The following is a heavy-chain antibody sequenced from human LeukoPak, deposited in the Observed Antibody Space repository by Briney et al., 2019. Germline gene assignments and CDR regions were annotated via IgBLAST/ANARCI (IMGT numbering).Heavy chain of an antibody. J-gene: IGHJ4*02. CDR3: ARASMYSSSWYGVTMDY. D-gene: IGHD6-13*01. V-gene: IGHV1-46*01. CDR1: GYSFTSHA. Sequence: ASVKVSCKASGYSFTSHALNWLRQAPGQGLEWMGIINPSGGSTSYAQKFQGRVTMTRDTSTSTVYMELSSLRSEDTAVYYCARASMYSSSWYGVTMDYWGQGTLVTVSS. CDR2: INPSGGST.